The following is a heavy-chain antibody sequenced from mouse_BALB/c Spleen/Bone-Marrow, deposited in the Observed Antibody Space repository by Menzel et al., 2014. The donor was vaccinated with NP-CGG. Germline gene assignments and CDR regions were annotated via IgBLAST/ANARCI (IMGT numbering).Heavy chain of an antibody. Sequence: VQLQQSGPGLVAPSQSLSITCTVSGFSLTSYGVHWVRQPPGKGLEWLGVIWAGGSTRYNSALMSRLSINQDNSKSQVFLKLNSLQTDDTATYYCAREGRGYYGSSGAAMDYWGQGTSVTVSS. CDR2: IWAGGST. CDR1: GFSLTSYG. J-gene: IGHJ4*01. CDR3: AREGRGYYGSSGAAMDY. V-gene: IGHV2-9*02. D-gene: IGHD1-1*01.